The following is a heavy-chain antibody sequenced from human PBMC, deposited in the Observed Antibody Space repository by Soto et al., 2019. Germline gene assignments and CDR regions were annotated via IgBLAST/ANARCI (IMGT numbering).Heavy chain of an antibody. Sequence: ASVKVSCKASGYTFTSYGISWVRQAPGQGLEWMGWISAYNGNTNYAQKLQGRVTMTTDTSTSTAYMELRSLRSDDTAVYYCASSSYGTYSDYYYGMDVRRQVTTVTVAS. V-gene: IGHV1-18*01. CDR1: GYTFTSYG. J-gene: IGHJ6*02. CDR2: ISAYNGNT. D-gene: IGHD5-18*01. CDR3: ASSSYGTYSDYYYGMDV.